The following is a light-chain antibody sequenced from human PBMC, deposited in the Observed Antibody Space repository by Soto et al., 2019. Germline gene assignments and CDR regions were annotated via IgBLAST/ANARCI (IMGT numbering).Light chain of an antibody. J-gene: IGKJ5*01. V-gene: IGKV3-11*01. CDR3: HQRNK. CDR2: GAS. CDR1: QSVRNY. Sequence: EIVLTQSPATLSFAPGERATLSCRASQSVRNYLVWYQQKPGQAPRLLIYGASSRATGIPDRFSGSGSGTDFTLTISSLEPEDFGVYFCHQRNKFGQGTRLEIK.